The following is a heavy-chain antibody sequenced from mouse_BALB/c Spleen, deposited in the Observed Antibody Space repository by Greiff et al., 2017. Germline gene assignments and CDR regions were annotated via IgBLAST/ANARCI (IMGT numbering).Heavy chain of an antibody. Sequence: DVQLVESGPGLVKPSQSLSLTCTVTGYSITSDYAWNWIRQFPGNKLEWMGYISYIGSTSYNPSLKSRISITRDTSKNQFFLQLNSVTTEDTATYYCARYYYGNYGAMDYWGQGTSVTVSS. J-gene: IGHJ4*01. D-gene: IGHD2-1*01. CDR2: ISYIGST. CDR1: GYSITSDYA. CDR3: ARYYYGNYGAMDY. V-gene: IGHV3-2*02.